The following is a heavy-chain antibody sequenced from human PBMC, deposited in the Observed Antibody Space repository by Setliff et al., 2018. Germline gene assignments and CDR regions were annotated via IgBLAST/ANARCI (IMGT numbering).Heavy chain of an antibody. V-gene: IGHV3-20*04. D-gene: IGHD5-12*01. CDR1: GFTFDDYG. Sequence: LSLSCAASGFTFDDYGMSWVRQAPGKGLEWVSGINWNGVKTDYAESLKGRFTISRDSAKNSLFLQMKSLRAEDTAVYYCARAGGYDFHHLDYWGQGILVTVSS. CDR2: INWNGVKT. J-gene: IGHJ4*02. CDR3: ARAGGYDFHHLDY.